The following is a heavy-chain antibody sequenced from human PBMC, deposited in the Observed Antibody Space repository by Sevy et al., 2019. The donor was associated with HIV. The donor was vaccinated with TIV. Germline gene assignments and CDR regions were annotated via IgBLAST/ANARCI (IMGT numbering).Heavy chain of an antibody. V-gene: IGHV3-30-3*01. J-gene: IGHJ4*02. D-gene: IGHD6-13*01. Sequence: GGSLRLSCAASGFTFSSYAMHWVRQAPGKGLEWVAVISYDGSNKYYADSVKGRFTISRANSKNTLYLQMNSLRAEDTAAYYWAGDNPGIAAAGTEFGYFDYWGQGTLVTVSS. CDR3: AGDNPGIAAAGTEFGYFDY. CDR1: GFTFSSYA. CDR2: ISYDGSNK.